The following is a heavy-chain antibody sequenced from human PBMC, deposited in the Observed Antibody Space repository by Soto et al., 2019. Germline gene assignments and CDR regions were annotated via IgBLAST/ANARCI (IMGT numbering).Heavy chain of an antibody. CDR2: INPSGGST. CDR3: ARSWGRRYFFPRLPFGY. Sequence: ASVKVSCKASGYTFTSYYMHWVRQAPGQGLEWMGIINPSGGSTSYAQKFQGRVTMTRDTSTSTVYMELSNLRSEDTAVYYCARSWGRRYFFPRLPFGYWGQGTLVTVSS. D-gene: IGHD3-16*01. CDR1: GYTFTSYY. J-gene: IGHJ4*02. V-gene: IGHV1-46*01.